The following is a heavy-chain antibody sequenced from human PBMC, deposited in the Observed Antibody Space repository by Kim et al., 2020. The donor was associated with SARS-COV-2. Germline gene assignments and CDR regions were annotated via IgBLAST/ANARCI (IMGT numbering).Heavy chain of an antibody. J-gene: IGHJ5*02. V-gene: IGHV1-3*01. CDR1: GYTFTSYA. Sequence: ASVKVSCKASGYTFTSYAMHWVRQAPGQRLEWMGWINAGNGNTKYSQKFQGRVTITRDTSASTAYMELSSLRSEDTAVYYCARGTNVVASLVGDPWGQGTLVTVSS. D-gene: IGHD2-15*01. CDR3: ARGTNVVASLVGDP. CDR2: INAGNGNT.